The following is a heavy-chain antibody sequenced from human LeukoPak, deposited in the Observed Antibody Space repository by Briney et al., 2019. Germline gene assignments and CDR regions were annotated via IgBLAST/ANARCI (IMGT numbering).Heavy chain of an antibody. J-gene: IGHJ4*02. D-gene: IGHD5-18*01. CDR3: ATGLFFQVDTAMATVPYFDY. CDR2: FDPEDGET. CDR1: GYTLTELS. Sequence: ASVKVSCKVSGYTLTELSMHRVRQAPGKGLEWMGGFDPEDGETIYAQKFQGRVTMTEDTSTDTAYMELSSLRSEDTAVYYCATGLFFQVDTAMATVPYFDYWGQGTLVTVSS. V-gene: IGHV1-24*01.